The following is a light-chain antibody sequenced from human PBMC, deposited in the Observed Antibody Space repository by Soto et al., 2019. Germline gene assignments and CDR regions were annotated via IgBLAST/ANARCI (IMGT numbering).Light chain of an antibody. Sequence: DIQMTQSPFSLSASVGDRVTITCRASQGISNYLAWYQQKPGKVPKLLIYAASTLQSGVPSRFSGSGSGTVFTLTISSLQPEDVATYYCQKYNRAPWTFAQGTKVEIK. CDR1: QGISNY. V-gene: IGKV1-27*01. J-gene: IGKJ1*01. CDR2: AAS. CDR3: QKYNRAPWT.